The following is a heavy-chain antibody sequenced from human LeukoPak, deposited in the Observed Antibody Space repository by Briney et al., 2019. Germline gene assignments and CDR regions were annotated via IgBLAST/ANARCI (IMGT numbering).Heavy chain of an antibody. J-gene: IGHJ4*02. D-gene: IGHD6-13*01. CDR3: ARGPSGRAAAGRGDY. V-gene: IGHV3-33*01. CDR2: IWYDGSND. CDR1: GFTFSTFG. Sequence: GGSLRLSCAASGFTFSTFGMYWVRQAPGKGLEWVAVIWYDGSNDDYADSVKGRFTISRDNSKNTLYLQMNSLRAEGTAVYYCARGPSGRAAAGRGDYWGQGTLVTVSS.